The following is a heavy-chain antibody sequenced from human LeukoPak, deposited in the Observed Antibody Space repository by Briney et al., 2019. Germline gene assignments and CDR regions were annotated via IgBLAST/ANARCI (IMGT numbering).Heavy chain of an antibody. CDR2: INHSGST. D-gene: IGHD6-25*01. CDR3: ARHQRYRRMTYYYYGMDV. Sequence: SETLSLTCAVYGGSFSGYYWSWIRQPPGKGLEWIGEINHSGSTNYNPSLKSRVTISVDTSKNQFSLKLSSVTAADTAVYYCARHQRYRRMTYYYYGMDVWGQGTTATVSS. V-gene: IGHV4-34*01. J-gene: IGHJ6*02. CDR1: GGSFSGYY.